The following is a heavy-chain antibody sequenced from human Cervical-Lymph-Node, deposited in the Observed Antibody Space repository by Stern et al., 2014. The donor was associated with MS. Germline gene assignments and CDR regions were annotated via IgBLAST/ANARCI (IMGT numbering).Heavy chain of an antibody. V-gene: IGHV3-11*01. Sequence: VLLVESGGGLVKPGGSLTLSCAASGFTFSDYNMNWIRQAPGKGLEWVAYITSSGGSTHYADSVKGRFTISRDNARNSLDLQFYCARDPQRRDGYNFDYWGQGALVTVSS. CDR2: ITSSGGST. CDR1: GFTFSDYN. D-gene: IGHD5-24*01. J-gene: IGHJ4*02. CDR3: FDY.